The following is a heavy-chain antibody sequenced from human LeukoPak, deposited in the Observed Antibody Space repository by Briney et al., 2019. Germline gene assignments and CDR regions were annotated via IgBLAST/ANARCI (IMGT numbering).Heavy chain of an antibody. CDR1: GFTFSGYS. D-gene: IGHD6-6*01. Sequence: GGSLRLSCAASGFTFSGYSMHWVRQAPGKGLEWVAYISTSGSSAYYTDSVQGRFTISRDNAKNSLYLQMNTLRAEDTAVYYCARDLLLDSSSPRGNWFDPWGQGTLVTVSS. CDR2: ISTSGSSA. V-gene: IGHV3-48*01. J-gene: IGHJ5*02. CDR3: ARDLLLDSSSPRGNWFDP.